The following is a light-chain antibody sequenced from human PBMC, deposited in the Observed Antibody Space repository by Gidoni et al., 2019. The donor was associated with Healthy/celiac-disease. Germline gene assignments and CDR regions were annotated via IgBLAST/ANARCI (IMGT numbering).Light chain of an antibody. J-gene: IGLJ2*01. Sequence: QSVLTQPPSVSAAPGQRVTISCTGSSSNIGAGYDVHWYQQLPGTAPKLLIYGNSNRPAGVPDRFSGSKSGTSASLAITGLQAEEEADYYCQSYDSSLSAVVFGGGTKLTVL. CDR3: QSYDSSLSAVV. V-gene: IGLV1-40*01. CDR2: GNS. CDR1: SSNIGAGYD.